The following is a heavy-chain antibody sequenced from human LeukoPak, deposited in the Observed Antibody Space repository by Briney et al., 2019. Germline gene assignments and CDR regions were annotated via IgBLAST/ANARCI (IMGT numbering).Heavy chain of an antibody. J-gene: IGHJ4*02. Sequence: GASVKVSCKASGGTFSSYAISWVRQAPGQGLEWMGGIIPIFGTANYAQKFQGRVTITTDESTSTAYVELSSLRSEDTAVYYCARPESDSSSWYVFWGQGTLVTVSS. CDR1: GGTFSSYA. D-gene: IGHD6-13*01. V-gene: IGHV1-69*05. CDR3: ARPESDSSSWYVF. CDR2: IIPIFGTA.